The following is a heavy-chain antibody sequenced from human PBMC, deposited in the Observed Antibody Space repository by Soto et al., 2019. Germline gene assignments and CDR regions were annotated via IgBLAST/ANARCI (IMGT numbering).Heavy chain of an antibody. D-gene: IGHD6-19*01. J-gene: IGHJ3*02. CDR3: ASPSGYSSGWFSDAFDI. CDR1: GFTFSSYE. V-gene: IGHV3-48*03. CDR2: ISSSGSTI. Sequence: EVQLVESGGGLVQPGGSLRLSCAASGFTFSSYEMNWVRQAPGKGLEWVSYISSSGSTIYYADSVKGRFTISRDNAKNSLYLQMNSLRAEDTAVYYCASPSGYSSGWFSDAFDIWGQGTMVTVSS.